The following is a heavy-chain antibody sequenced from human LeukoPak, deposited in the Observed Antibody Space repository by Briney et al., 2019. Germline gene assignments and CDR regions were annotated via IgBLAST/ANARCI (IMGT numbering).Heavy chain of an antibody. CDR1: GGSFSGYY. V-gene: IGHV4-34*01. CDR2: INHSGST. CDR3: ARSSPKLLWFGELLKLTNNWFDP. D-gene: IGHD3-10*01. Sequence: PSETLSLTCAVYGGSFSGYYWSWIRQPPGKGLEWIGEINHSGSTNYNPSLKSRVTISVDTSKNPFSLKLSSVTAADTAVYYCARSSPKLLWFGELLKLTNNWFDPWGQGTLVTVSS. J-gene: IGHJ5*02.